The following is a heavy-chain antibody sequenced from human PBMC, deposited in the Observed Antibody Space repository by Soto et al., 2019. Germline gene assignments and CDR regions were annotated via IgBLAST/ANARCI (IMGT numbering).Heavy chain of an antibody. CDR1: GYTFTSYG. Sequence: ASVKVSCKASGYTFTSYGISWLRQAPGQGLEWMGWISAYNGNTNYAQKLQGRVTMTTDTSTSTAYMELRSLRSDDTAVYYCATNPGSYSSSLKFDYWGQGTLVTVSS. D-gene: IGHD6-13*01. CDR2: ISAYNGNT. V-gene: IGHV1-18*01. J-gene: IGHJ4*02. CDR3: ATNPGSYSSSLKFDY.